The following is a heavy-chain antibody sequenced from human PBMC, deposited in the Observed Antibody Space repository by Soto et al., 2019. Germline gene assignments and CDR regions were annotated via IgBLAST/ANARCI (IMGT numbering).Heavy chain of an antibody. D-gene: IGHD4-17*01. V-gene: IGHV1-69*13. CDR3: ARRRIDYGGNSGRFDP. CDR2: IIPIFGTA. Sequence: ASVKFSCKASGGTFSSYAISWVRQAPGQGLEWMGGIIPIFGTANYAQKFQGRVTITADESTSTAYMELSSLRSEDTAVYYCARRRIDYGGNSGRFDPWGQGTLVTVSS. CDR1: GGTFSSYA. J-gene: IGHJ5*02.